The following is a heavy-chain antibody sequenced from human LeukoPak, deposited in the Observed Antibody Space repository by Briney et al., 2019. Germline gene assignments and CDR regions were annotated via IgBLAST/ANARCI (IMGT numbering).Heavy chain of an antibody. CDR2: MNPNSGNT. D-gene: IGHD6-13*01. CDR1: GYTFTNYD. Sequence: ASVKVSCKTSGYTFTNYDINWVRQATGQGLEWMGWMNPNSGNTGYAQKFQGRVTMTRDTSISTAYMELSSLTSDDAAVYYCARKLAFDYWGQGTLLTVSS. J-gene: IGHJ4*02. CDR3: ARKLAFDY. V-gene: IGHV1-8*01.